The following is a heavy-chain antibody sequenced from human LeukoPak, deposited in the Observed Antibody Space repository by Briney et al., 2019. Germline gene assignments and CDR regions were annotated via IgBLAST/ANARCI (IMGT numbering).Heavy chain of an antibody. Sequence: GGSLRLSCAASGFTFSSYAMSWVRQAPGKGLEWVSAISGSGGGTYAADSVKGRFTISRDNSKNTLYLQMNSLRAEDTAVYCCAKGGYSYGYFDSWGQGTLVTVSS. J-gene: IGHJ4*02. D-gene: IGHD5-18*01. V-gene: IGHV3-23*01. CDR3: AKGGYSYGYFDS. CDR2: ISGSGGGT. CDR1: GFTFSSYA.